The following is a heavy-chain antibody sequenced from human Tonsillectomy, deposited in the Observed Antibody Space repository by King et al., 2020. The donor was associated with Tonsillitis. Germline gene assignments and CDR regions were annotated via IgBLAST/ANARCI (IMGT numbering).Heavy chain of an antibody. CDR2: IRYDGSNK. Sequence: HVQLVESGGGVVQPGGSLRLSCAASGFTFSSYGMHWVRQAPGKGLEWVAFIRYDGSNKYYADSVKGRFTISRDNSKNTLYLQMNSLRAEDTAVYYCAKDPPTYGDYTDLYCFDYWGQGTLVTVSS. J-gene: IGHJ4*02. D-gene: IGHD4-17*01. V-gene: IGHV3-30*02. CDR3: AKDPPTYGDYTDLYCFDY. CDR1: GFTFSSYG.